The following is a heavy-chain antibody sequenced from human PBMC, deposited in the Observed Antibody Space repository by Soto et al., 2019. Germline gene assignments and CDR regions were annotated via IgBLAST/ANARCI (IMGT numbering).Heavy chain of an antibody. CDR1: GFTFSSYA. D-gene: IGHD3-16*01. V-gene: IGHV3-23*01. J-gene: IGHJ3*02. Sequence: GGSLSLSCAASGFTFSSYAMSWVRQAPGKGLEWVSAISGSGGSTYYADSVKGRFTISRDNSKNTLYLQMNSLRAEDTAVYYCAKVARVYDYVWGNAFDIWGQGTMVTVSS. CDR3: AKVARVYDYVWGNAFDI. CDR2: ISGSGGST.